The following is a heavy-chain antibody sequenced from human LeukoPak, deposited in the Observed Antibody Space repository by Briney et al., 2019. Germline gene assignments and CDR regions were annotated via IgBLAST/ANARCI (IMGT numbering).Heavy chain of an antibody. J-gene: IGHJ3*02. V-gene: IGHV4-39*01. CDR1: GGSISSSSSY. CDR3: ARPPPYYYDSSGFHAFDI. D-gene: IGHD3-22*01. CDR2: IYYSGST. Sequence: SETLSLTCTVSGGSISSSSSYWGWIRQPPGKGLEWIGSIYYSGSTYYNPSLKSRVTISVDTSKNQFSLKLSSVTAADTAVYYCARPPPYYYDSSGFHAFDIWGQGTMVTVSS.